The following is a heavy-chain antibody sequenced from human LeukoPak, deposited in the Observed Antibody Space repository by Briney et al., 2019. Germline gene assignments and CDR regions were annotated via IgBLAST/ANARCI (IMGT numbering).Heavy chain of an antibody. D-gene: IGHD6-13*01. CDR1: GFTFSSYR. CDR2: ISSRSSYI. V-gene: IGHV3-21*01. J-gene: IGHJ4*02. CDR3: AREDSSSLDY. Sequence: GGSLRLSCAASGFTFSSYRMNWVRQAPGKGLEWVSSISSRSSYIYYADSLKGRFTISRGNAKNSLYLQMNSLRAEDTAVYYCAREDSSSLDYWGQGTLVTVSS.